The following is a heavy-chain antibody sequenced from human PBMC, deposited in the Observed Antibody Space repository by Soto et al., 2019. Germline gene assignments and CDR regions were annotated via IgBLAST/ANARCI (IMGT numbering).Heavy chain of an antibody. V-gene: IGHV3-9*01. CDR2: ISWNSGSI. D-gene: IGHD3-10*01. CDR1: GFTFDDYA. CDR3: AKDGDYGSGSYYIY. J-gene: IGHJ4*02. Sequence: EVQLVESGGGLVQPGRSLRLSCAASGFTFDDYAMHWVRQAPGKGLEWVSGISWNSGSIGYADSVKGRFTISRDNAKNTLYLQMNSLRAEDTAVYYCAKDGDYGSGSYYIYWGQGTLVTVSS.